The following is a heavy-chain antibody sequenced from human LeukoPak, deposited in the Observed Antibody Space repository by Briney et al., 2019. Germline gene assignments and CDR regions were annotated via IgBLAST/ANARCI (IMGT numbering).Heavy chain of an antibody. D-gene: IGHD6-19*01. CDR3: ARVRNEAVAGLLVYYYYYMDV. Sequence: ASVKVSCKASGYTFTMYDINWVRQAPGQGLEWMGWMNPNSGNTGYAQKFQGRVTMTRNTSISTAYMELSSLRSEDTAVYYCARVRNEAVAGLLVYYYYYMDVWGKGTTVTISS. V-gene: IGHV1-8*01. CDR2: MNPNSGNT. J-gene: IGHJ6*03. CDR1: GYTFTMYD.